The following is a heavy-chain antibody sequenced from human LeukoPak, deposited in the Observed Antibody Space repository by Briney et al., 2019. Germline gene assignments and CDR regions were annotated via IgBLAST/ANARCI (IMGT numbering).Heavy chain of an antibody. Sequence: GGSLRLSCAASGFTFSSYWMSWVRQAPGKGLEWVANIRQDGSVQNCVDFVKGRFTISRDNPKNSVYLQMSSLRAEDTAVYYCLVTTRSRGFDYWGQGTLVTVSS. CDR1: GFTFSSYW. D-gene: IGHD1/OR15-1a*01. CDR3: LVTTRSRGFDY. CDR2: IRQDGSVQ. V-gene: IGHV3-7*01. J-gene: IGHJ4*02.